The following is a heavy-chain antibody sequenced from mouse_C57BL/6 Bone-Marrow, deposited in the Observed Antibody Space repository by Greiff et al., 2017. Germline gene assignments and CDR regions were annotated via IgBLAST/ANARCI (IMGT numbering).Heavy chain of an antibody. CDR3: ARRSHYYGSRDWYFDV. D-gene: IGHD1-1*01. V-gene: IGHV15-2*01. J-gene: IGHJ1*03. CDR1: DSEVFPIAY. CDR2: ILPSIGRT. Sequence: QVQLQQSGSELRSPGSSVKLSCKDFDSEVFPIAYMSWVRQKPGHGFEWIGGILPSIGRTIYGEKFEDKATLDADTLSNTAYLELNSLTSEDSAIYYCARRSHYYGSRDWYFDVWGTGTTVTVSS.